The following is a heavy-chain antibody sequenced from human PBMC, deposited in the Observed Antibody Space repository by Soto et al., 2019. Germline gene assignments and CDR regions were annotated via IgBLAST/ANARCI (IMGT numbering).Heavy chain of an antibody. CDR1: GGSIGTYY. J-gene: IGHJ3*01. D-gene: IGHD3-16*01. CDR2: IYHTGSA. CDR3: AREGKGGMALDF. Sequence: QVQLQESGPGLVRPSETLSLSCDVTGGSIGTYYWAWIRQPPGKGLEWIGYIYHTGSANYNPSLKSRVALSVDTSKNHFSLNVTSVTAADTAVYYCAREGKGGMALDFWGQGTSVIVSS. V-gene: IGHV4-59*01.